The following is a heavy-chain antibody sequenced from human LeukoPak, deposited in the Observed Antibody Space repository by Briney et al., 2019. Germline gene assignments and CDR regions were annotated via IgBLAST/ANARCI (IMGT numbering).Heavy chain of an antibody. D-gene: IGHD6-13*01. CDR1: GGTFSSYA. V-gene: IGHV1-69*13. Sequence: SVKVSCKASGGTFSSYAISWVRQAPGQGLEWTGGIIPIFGTANYAQKFQGRVTITADESTSTAYMELSSLRSEDTAVYYCAAALAAAGGTYFDYWGQGTLVTVSS. CDR3: AAALAAAGGTYFDY. J-gene: IGHJ4*02. CDR2: IIPIFGTA.